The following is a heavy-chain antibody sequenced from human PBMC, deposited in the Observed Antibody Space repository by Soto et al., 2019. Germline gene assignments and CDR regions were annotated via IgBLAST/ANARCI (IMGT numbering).Heavy chain of an antibody. J-gene: IGHJ6*02. D-gene: IGHD6-19*01. CDR3: ARVTVAGRYYYYGMDV. Sequence: GASVKVSCNASGGTFSSYASSWVRQAPGQVLEWMGGIIPIFGTANYAQKFQGRVTITADESTSTAYMELSSLRSEDTAVYYCARVTVAGRYYYYGMDVWGQGTTVTVSS. CDR2: IIPIFGTA. CDR1: GGTFSSYA. V-gene: IGHV1-69*13.